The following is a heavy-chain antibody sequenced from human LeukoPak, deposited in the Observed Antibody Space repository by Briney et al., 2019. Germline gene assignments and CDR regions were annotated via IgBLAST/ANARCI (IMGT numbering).Heavy chain of an antibody. V-gene: IGHV1-3*03. J-gene: IGHJ4*02. CDR3: ARDSGRGWYEFQ. D-gene: IGHD6-19*01. Sequence: ASVKVSCKASGYTFYNYAIYWLRQAPGQGLEWMGWINTRTGDTEYSQKFQGRVSITKDTPESTAYMELRSLRSEDMAVYYCARDSGRGWYEFQWGQGTLVTVSS. CDR2: INTRTGDT. CDR1: GYTFYNYA.